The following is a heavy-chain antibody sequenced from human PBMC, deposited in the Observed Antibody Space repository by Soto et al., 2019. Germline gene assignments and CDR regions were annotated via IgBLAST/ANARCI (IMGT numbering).Heavy chain of an antibody. CDR1: GYTFTDYW. CDR2: IHPADSDT. V-gene: IGHV5-51*01. Sequence: GESLKISCKGSGYTFTDYWITWVRQMPGGGLEWMGIIHPADSDTRYSPSLQGQVTISADKSTSTAYLQWNSLKPSDSAIYYCARNRGDSGYPLYYFDYWGQGTLVTVSS. J-gene: IGHJ4*02. CDR3: ARNRGDSGYPLYYFDY. D-gene: IGHD3-22*01.